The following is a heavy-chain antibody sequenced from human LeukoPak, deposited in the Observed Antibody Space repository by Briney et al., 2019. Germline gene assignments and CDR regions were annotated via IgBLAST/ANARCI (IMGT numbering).Heavy chain of an antibody. D-gene: IGHD1-26*01. CDR1: GVTFSSYW. J-gene: IGHJ4*02. Sequence: PGGSLRLFCAASGVTFSSYWVSWVRQAPGKGLEWVANIKQDGSEKFCVDSVKGRFTISRDNAKNSLYLQMNSLRAEDTAVYYCARSAYSGSYLAFDYWGQGTLVTVSS. CDR2: IKQDGSEK. V-gene: IGHV3-7*01. CDR3: ARSAYSGSYLAFDY.